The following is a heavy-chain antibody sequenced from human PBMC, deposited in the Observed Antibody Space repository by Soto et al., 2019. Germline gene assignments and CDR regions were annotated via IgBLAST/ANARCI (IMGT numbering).Heavy chain of an antibody. CDR3: ARGQKWELLWVPFPFRGGFDY. J-gene: IGHJ4*02. V-gene: IGHV4-59*01. CDR2: IYYSGST. D-gene: IGHD1-26*01. CDR1: GGSISSYY. Sequence: SETLSLTCTVSGGSISSYYWSWIRQPPGKGLEWIGYIYYSGSTNYNPSLKSRVTISVDTSKNQFSLKLSSVTAADTAVYYCARGQKWELLWVPFPFRGGFDYWGQGTLVTVSS.